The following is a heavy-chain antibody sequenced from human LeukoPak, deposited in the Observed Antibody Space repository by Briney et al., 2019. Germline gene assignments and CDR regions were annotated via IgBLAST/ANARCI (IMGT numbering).Heavy chain of an antibody. J-gene: IGHJ3*02. CDR3: ARSDYGDYYDAFDI. V-gene: IGHV4-59*01. CDR1: GGSISSYY. CDR2: IYYRGST. D-gene: IGHD4-17*01. Sequence: SETLSLTCTVSGGSISSYYWSWIRQPPGKGLEWIGYIYYRGSTNYNPSLKSRVTISVDTSKNQFSLKLSSVTAADTAVYYCARSDYGDYYDAFDIWGQGTMVTVSS.